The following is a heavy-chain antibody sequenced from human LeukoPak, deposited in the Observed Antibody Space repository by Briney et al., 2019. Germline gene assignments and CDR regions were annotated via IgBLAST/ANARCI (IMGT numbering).Heavy chain of an antibody. J-gene: IGHJ3*02. CDR1: GYTFTSYG. CDR2: ISAFNGNT. Sequence: VKVSCKASGYTFTSYGITWVRQAPGQGLEWMGWISAFNGNTIYAQKFQGRVTLTTDTSTSTAYMELRSLKSDDTAVYFCARDRGFSSAFDNWGQGTMVTVSS. V-gene: IGHV1-18*01. D-gene: IGHD3-3*01. CDR3: ARDRGFSSAFDN.